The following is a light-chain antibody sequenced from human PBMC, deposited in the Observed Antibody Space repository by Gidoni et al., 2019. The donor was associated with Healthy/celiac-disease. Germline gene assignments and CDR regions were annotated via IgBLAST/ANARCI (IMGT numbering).Light chain of an antibody. J-gene: IGKJ3*01. CDR1: QSVSSY. V-gene: IGKV3-11*01. Sequence: ELLLTPSPATLSLSPGESATLSCRASQSVSSYIAWYQQKPGQATRLLIYDASNRANGIPARFSGSGSGTDFTLTISSLEPEDLAVYYCQQRSNWPPLFTFGPGTKVDIK. CDR2: DAS. CDR3: QQRSNWPPLFT.